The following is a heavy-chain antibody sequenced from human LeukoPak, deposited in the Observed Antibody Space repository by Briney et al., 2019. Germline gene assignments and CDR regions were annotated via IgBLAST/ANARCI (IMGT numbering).Heavy chain of an antibody. V-gene: IGHV3-21*01. Sequence: GGSLRLSCAASGFTFTTYGIHWVRQAPGKGLEWVSSITSSSRYIYYGDPVKGRFTISRDNAKNSLFLQMNSLRAEDTAVYYCARDRGSYTLNSWGQGTLVTVSS. D-gene: IGHD1-26*01. CDR2: ITSSSRYI. CDR3: ARDRGSYTLNS. CDR1: GFTFTTYG. J-gene: IGHJ4*02.